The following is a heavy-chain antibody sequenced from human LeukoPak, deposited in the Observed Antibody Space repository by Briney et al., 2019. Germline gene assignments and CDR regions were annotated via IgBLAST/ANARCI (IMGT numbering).Heavy chain of an antibody. CDR3: ATGYSYFDY. CDR1: GGSISNYY. D-gene: IGHD5-18*01. V-gene: IGHV4-59*12. CDR2: IYYSGST. Sequence: PSETLSLTCTVSGGSISNYYWNWIRQPPGKGLEWIGYIYYSGSTNYNPSLKSRVTISVDTSKNQFSLKLSSVTAADTAVYYCATGYSYFDYWGQGTLVTVSS. J-gene: IGHJ4*02.